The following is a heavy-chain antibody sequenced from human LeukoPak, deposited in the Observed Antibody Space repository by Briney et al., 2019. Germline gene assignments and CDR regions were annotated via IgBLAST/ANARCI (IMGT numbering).Heavy chain of an antibody. CDR3: ARGVEPLAANTWAY. Sequence: PGGSLRLSCAASGFTVITNDMTWVRQAPGKGLEWVSVLYSDGNTKYADSVQGRFTMSRDNSKNTLYLEMNSLSPDDTAVYYCARGVEPLAANTWAYWGQGTLVTVSS. D-gene: IGHD1-14*01. V-gene: IGHV3-53*01. J-gene: IGHJ4*02. CDR2: LYSDGNT. CDR1: GFTVITND.